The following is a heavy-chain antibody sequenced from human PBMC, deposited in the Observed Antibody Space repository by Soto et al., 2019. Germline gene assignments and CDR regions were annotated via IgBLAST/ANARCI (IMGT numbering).Heavy chain of an antibody. CDR1: GGTFSSYA. D-gene: IGHD3-16*02. V-gene: IGHV1-69*12. CDR2: IIPIFGTA. Sequence: QVQLVQSGAEVKKPGSSVKVSCKASGGTFSSYAISWVRQAPGQGLEWMGGIIPIFGTANYAQKFQGRVTMTADEATSTAYMGRSSLRSEETAVYYCAREMNDYVWGSYRSYYGMDVWGQGTTVTVSS. CDR3: AREMNDYVWGSYRSYYGMDV. J-gene: IGHJ6*02.